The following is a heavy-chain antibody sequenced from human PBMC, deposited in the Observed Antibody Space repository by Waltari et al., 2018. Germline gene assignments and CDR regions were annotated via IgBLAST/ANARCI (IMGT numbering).Heavy chain of an antibody. V-gene: IGHV4-39*07. D-gene: IGHD3-16*01. J-gene: IGHJ1*01. CDR1: GGSISSSSYY. Sequence: QLQLQESGPGLVKPSETLSLTCTVSGGSISSSSYYWGWIRQPPGKGLEWIGSIYYSGSTYYNPSLKSRVTISVDTSKNQFSLKLSSVTAADTAVYYCARDSKGVWEYFQHWGQGTLVTVSS. CDR2: IYYSGST. CDR3: ARDSKGVWEYFQH.